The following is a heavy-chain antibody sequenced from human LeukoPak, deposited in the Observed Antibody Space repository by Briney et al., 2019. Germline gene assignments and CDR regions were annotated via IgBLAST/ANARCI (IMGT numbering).Heavy chain of an antibody. CDR2: ISSSSSYT. J-gene: IGHJ4*02. CDR1: GIPFSDYY. V-gene: IGHV3-11*03. D-gene: IGHD6-13*01. CDR3: AAGTAADY. Sequence: PGGSLRLSCVVSGIPFSDYYMNWIRQAPGKGLEWISYISSSSSYTDYADSVKGRFTISRDNAQNALFLQMDSLRVEDTAVYYCAAGTAADYWGPGTRVTVSS.